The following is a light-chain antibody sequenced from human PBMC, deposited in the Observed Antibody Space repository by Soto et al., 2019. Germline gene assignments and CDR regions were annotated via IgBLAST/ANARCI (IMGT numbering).Light chain of an antibody. CDR2: DAS. CDR3: QQYNSYSLIT. J-gene: IGKJ3*01. V-gene: IGKV1-5*01. CDR1: QSISSW. Sequence: DNQMTQSPSTLSASVGDRVTITCRASQSISSWLAWYQQKPGKAPKLLIYDASTLESGVPARFSGSGSGTEFTLTISSLQPDDFATYYCQQYNSYSLITCGPGTKVDIK.